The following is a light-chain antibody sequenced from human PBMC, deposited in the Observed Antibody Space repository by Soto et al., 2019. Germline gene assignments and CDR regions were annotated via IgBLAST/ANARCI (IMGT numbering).Light chain of an antibody. Sequence: DIQMTQSPSSVSASVGDRVTMACRASQSISSWLAWYQQKPGKAPKLLIYDASSLQSGVPSRFSGSGSGTEFTLTISSLQPDDFATYYCQHCNSYSEAFGQGTKVDI. J-gene: IGKJ1*01. V-gene: IGKV1-5*01. CDR2: DAS. CDR3: QHCNSYSEA. CDR1: QSISSW.